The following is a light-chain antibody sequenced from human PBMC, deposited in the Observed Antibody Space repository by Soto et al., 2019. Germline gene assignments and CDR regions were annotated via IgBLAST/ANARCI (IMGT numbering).Light chain of an antibody. J-gene: IGLJ2*01. CDR2: DNN. Sequence: QSVLTQPPSVSAAPGQKVTISCSGSSSNIGNNYVSWYQQLPGTAPKLLIYDNNKRPSGIPDRFSGSKSGTSASLTITGLQAEDEADYYCQSYDSILSGVVFGGGTKLTVL. V-gene: IGLV1-51*01. CDR1: SSNIGNNY. CDR3: QSYDSILSGVV.